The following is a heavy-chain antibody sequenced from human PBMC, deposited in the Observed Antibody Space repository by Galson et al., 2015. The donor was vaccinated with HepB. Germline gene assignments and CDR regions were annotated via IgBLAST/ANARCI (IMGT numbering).Heavy chain of an antibody. Sequence: QSGAEVKKPGASVKVSCKASGYTFTSYGISWVRQAPGQGLEWMGWISAYNGNTNYAQKLQGRVTMTTDTSTSTAYMELRSLRSDDTAVYYCARDYLVVPAAMLYYYYGMDVWGQGTTVTVS. D-gene: IGHD2-2*01. V-gene: IGHV1-18*01. CDR1: GYTFTSYG. CDR3: ARDYLVVPAAMLYYYYGMDV. CDR2: ISAYNGNT. J-gene: IGHJ6*02.